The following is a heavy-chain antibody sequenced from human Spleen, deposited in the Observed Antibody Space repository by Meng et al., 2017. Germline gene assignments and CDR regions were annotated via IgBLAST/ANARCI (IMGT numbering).Heavy chain of an antibody. D-gene: IGHD3-22*01. J-gene: IGHJ5*02. Sequence: SETLSLTCARYGGSFSDYYWSWIRQSPGKGLEWIGDINESGITNYNPSLKSRVTMSLDTSQNQFSLRLRSGTAADTAVYYCARSWRVVVMFDPWGQGILVTVSS. CDR2: INESGIT. CDR3: ARSWRVVVMFDP. V-gene: IGHV4-34*01. CDR1: GGSFSDYY.